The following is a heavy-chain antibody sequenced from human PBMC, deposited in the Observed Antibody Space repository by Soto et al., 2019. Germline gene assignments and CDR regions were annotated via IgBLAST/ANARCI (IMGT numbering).Heavy chain of an antibody. CDR2: IKSKTDGGTT. CDR3: TTDSSNTVVWDYYYYSGIDV. Sequence: GGSLRLSCAASGFTFSNAWMSWVRQAPGKGLEWVGRIKSKTDGGTTDYAAPVKGRFTISRDDSKNTLYLQMNSLKTEDTAVYYCTTDSSNTVVWDYYYYSGIDVWGQGTTVTVYS. D-gene: IGHD2-8*02. V-gene: IGHV3-15*01. J-gene: IGHJ6*02. CDR1: GFTFSNAW.